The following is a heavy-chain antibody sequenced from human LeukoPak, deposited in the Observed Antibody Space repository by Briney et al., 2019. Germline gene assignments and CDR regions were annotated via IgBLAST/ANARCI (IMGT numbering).Heavy chain of an antibody. CDR3: VRARSTADPGY. CDR2: MRSKPNNYAT. CDR1: GFTLSGSA. Sequence: RAGGSLRLSCAASGFTLSGSAMHWVRKASGRGLEWVGRMRSKPNNYATAYAASVEGRFTISGDESQNTAFLQMTRLRNEDTAVYYCVRARSTADPGYWGQGTLVTVSS. D-gene: IGHD7-27*01. V-gene: IGHV3-73*01. J-gene: IGHJ4*02.